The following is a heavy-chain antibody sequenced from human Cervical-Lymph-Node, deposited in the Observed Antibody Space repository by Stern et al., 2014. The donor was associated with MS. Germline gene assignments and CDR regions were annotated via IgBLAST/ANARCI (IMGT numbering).Heavy chain of an antibody. CDR1: GFTFSSYG. V-gene: IGHV3-30*18. D-gene: IGHD4-11*01. Sequence: VQLLESGGGVVQPGRSLRLSCAASGFTFSSYGMHWVRQAPGKGLEWVAVISYDGSNKYYADSVKGRFTISRDNSKNTLYLQMNSLRAEDTAVYYCAKDRAQSLYYCYGMDVWGQGTTVTVSS. J-gene: IGHJ6*02. CDR3: AKDRAQSLYYCYGMDV. CDR2: ISYDGSNK.